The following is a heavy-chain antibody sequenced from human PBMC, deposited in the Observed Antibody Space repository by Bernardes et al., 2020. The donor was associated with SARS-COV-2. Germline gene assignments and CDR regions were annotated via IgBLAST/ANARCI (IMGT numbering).Heavy chain of an antibody. J-gene: IGHJ4*02. CDR3: ARDLNGLYY. D-gene: IGHD2-15*01. V-gene: IGHV1-2*02. Sequence: ASVKVSCKASGYTFTGYYMHWVRQAPGQGLEWMGWITPTSGGTTYAQKFQGRVTMTRDTSISTAYMELSRLRSDDTAVYYCARDLNGLYYWGQGTLVTVSA. CDR1: GYTFTGYY. CDR2: ITPTSGGT.